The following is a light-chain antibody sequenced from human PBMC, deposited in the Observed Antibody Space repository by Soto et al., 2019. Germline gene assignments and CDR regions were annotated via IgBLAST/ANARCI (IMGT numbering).Light chain of an antibody. J-gene: IGLJ2*01. CDR1: NRDVGSYNL. CDR3: SSATNTDTLVV. V-gene: IGLV2-14*01. Sequence: QSALTQPASVSGSPGQSITIACTGTNRDVGSYNLVSWYQQRPGEAPKLIISEVRNRPSGISYRFSGSKSGNTASLTISGLQPEDEATYFCSSATNTDTLVVFGGGTKLTVL. CDR2: EVR.